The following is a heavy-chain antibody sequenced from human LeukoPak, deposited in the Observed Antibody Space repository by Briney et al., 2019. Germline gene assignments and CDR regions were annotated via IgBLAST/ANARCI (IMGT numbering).Heavy chain of an antibody. V-gene: IGHV4-59*08. J-gene: IGHJ4*02. Sequence: PSETLSLTCTVSGGSISSYYWSWIRQPPGKGLEWIGYIYYSGSTNYNPSLKSRVTISVDTSKNQFSLKLSSVTAADTAVYYCARQRRDGYNLDYWGQETLVTVSS. CDR1: GGSISSYY. D-gene: IGHD5-24*01. CDR3: ARQRRDGYNLDY. CDR2: IYYSGST.